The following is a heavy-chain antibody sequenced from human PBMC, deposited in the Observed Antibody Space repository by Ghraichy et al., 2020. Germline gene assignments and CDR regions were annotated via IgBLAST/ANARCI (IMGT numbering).Heavy chain of an antibody. CDR1: GYTFTSYD. Sequence: ASVKVSCKASGYTFTSYDINWVRQATGQGLEWMGWMNPNSGNTGYAQKFQGRVTMTRNTSISTAYMELSSLRSEDTSVYYCARCRAIKNYYDFWIGYYTPHPHDAFDIWGYFIIVTVSS. V-gene: IGHV1-8*01. CDR3: ARCRAIKNYYDFWIGYYTPHPHDAFDI. CDR2: MNPNSGNT. D-gene: IGHD3-3*01. J-gene: IGHJ3*02.